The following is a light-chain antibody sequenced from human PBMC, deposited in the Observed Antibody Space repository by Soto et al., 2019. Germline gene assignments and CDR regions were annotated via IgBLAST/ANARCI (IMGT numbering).Light chain of an antibody. CDR1: QSVLYSSNNKNY. Sequence: DIVMTQSPDSLAVSLGERATINCKSSQSVLYSSNNKNYLAWYQHKPGQPPKLLIYWASTRESGVPDRFSGSGSGTDFTLTISSLQAEDVAVYFCQQYYSTPITFGQGTQPEIK. V-gene: IGKV4-1*01. CDR3: QQYYSTPIT. J-gene: IGKJ5*01. CDR2: WAS.